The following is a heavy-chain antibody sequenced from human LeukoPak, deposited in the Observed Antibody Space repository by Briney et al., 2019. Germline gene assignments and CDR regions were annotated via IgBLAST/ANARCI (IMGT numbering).Heavy chain of an antibody. D-gene: IGHD3-22*01. CDR3: AREYDSSGYVDY. Sequence: NAGGSLRLSCAASGFTFSDYYMSWIRQAPGKGLEWVSYISSSGSTIYYADSVKGRFTISRDNAKNSLYLQMNSLRAEDTAVYYCAREYDSSGYVDYWGQGTLVTVSS. CDR2: ISSSGSTI. V-gene: IGHV3-11*04. J-gene: IGHJ4*02. CDR1: GFTFSDYY.